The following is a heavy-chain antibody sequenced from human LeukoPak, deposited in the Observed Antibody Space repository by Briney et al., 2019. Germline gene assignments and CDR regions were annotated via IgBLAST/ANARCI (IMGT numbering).Heavy chain of an antibody. J-gene: IGHJ4*02. CDR1: GFTFNTCA. CDR2: ISESGSGT. D-gene: IGHD3-3*01. Sequence: GGSLRLSCEASGFTFNTCAMSWVRQAPGEGLEWVSAISESGSGTYYADSVKGRFTISRDNSKNTLYLQMNSLRVDDTALYYCAKGVFGVNRAFDYWGKGTLVTVSS. CDR3: AKGVFGVNRAFDY. V-gene: IGHV3-23*01.